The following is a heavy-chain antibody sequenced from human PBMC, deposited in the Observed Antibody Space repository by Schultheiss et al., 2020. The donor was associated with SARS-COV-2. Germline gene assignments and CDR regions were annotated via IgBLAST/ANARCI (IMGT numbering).Heavy chain of an antibody. D-gene: IGHD3-10*01. CDR2: IYYSGST. Sequence: SETLSLTCTVSGGSISSGDYYWSWIRQPPGKGLEWIGYIYYSGSTYYNPSLKSRVTISVDTSKNQFSLKLSSVTAADTAVYYCGRESDYPSYFDYWGQGTLVTVSS. CDR1: GGSISSGDYY. CDR3: GRESDYPSYFDY. J-gene: IGHJ4*02. V-gene: IGHV4-30-4*01.